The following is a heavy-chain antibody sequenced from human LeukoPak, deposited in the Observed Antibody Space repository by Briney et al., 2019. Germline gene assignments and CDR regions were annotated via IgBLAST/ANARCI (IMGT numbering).Heavy chain of an antibody. D-gene: IGHD3-3*01. CDR1: GGSFSGYY. J-gene: IGHJ6*03. CDR3: ARGRAYYDFWSGSRYYYYMDV. Sequence: SETLSLTCAVYGGSFSGYYWSWIRQPPGKGLEWIGEINHSGSTNYNPSLKSRVTISVDTSKNQFSLKLSSVTAADTAVYYCARGRAYYDFWSGSRYYYYMDVWGKGTTVTVSS. CDR2: INHSGST. V-gene: IGHV4-34*01.